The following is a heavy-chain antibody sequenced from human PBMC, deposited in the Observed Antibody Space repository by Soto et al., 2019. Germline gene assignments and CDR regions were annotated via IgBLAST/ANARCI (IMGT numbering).Heavy chain of an antibody. CDR3: ASPKIAFYNWFDP. D-gene: IGHD3-3*02. J-gene: IGHJ5*02. Sequence: PSETLSLTCTVSGGSISSYCWSWIRQPPGKGLEWIGYIYYSGSTYYNPSLKSRVTISVDTSKNQFSLKLSSVTAADTAVYYCASPKIAFYNWFDPWGQGTLVTVSS. CDR1: GGSISSYC. V-gene: IGHV4-59*04. CDR2: IYYSGST.